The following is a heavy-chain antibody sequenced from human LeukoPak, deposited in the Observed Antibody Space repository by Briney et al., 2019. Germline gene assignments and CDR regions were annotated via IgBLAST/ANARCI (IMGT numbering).Heavy chain of an antibody. V-gene: IGHV4-30-4*08. CDR1: GGSISSGGYY. J-gene: IGHJ6*02. D-gene: IGHD2-2*01. CDR3: ARDVMPGMDV. Sequence: SETLSLTCTVSGGSISSGGYYWSWIRQHPGKGLEWIGYIYYSGSTYYNPSLKSRVTISVDTSKNQFSLKLSSVTAADTAVYYCARDVMPGMDVWGQGTTVTVSS. CDR2: IYYSGST.